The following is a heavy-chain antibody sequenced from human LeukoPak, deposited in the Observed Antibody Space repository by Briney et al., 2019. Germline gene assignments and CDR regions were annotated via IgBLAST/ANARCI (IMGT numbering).Heavy chain of an antibody. CDR1: GYSLTGYY. CDR2: INPNSGGT. V-gene: IGHV1-2*02. CDR3: SLSWGSGYYSIDY. D-gene: IGHD3-22*01. J-gene: IGHJ4*02. Sequence: ASVKVSCKPSGYSLTGYYMHWVRQAPGQGLEWMGWINPNSGGTNYAQKFQGRVTMTRDTSISTAYMELSRLRSDDTAVYYCSLSWGSGYYSIDYWGQGTLVTVSS.